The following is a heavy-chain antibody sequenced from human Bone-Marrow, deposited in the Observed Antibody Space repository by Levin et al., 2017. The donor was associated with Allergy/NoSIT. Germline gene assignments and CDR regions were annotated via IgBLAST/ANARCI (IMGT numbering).Heavy chain of an antibody. CDR1: GDSMTTNDW. D-gene: IGHD2-2*01. Sequence: PSETLSLTCAVSGDSMTTNDWWTWVRQPPGKGLEWIGEISHRGNANYNPSLKSRVTLSVDKSKNQFSLRVTSVTAADTAVYYCAREKQYQLPLYYYYYYIDVWGKGTTVTVSS. CDR2: ISHRGNA. V-gene: IGHV4-4*02. J-gene: IGHJ6*03. CDR3: AREKQYQLPLYYYYYYIDV.